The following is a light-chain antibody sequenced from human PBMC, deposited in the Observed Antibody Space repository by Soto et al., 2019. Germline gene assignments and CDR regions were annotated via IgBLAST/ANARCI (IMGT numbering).Light chain of an antibody. V-gene: IGKV1-39*01. CDR1: QGINSY. J-gene: IGKJ2*01. CDR3: QQSYTTPVYS. CDR2: AAS. Sequence: DIQLAQSPSFLSASVGDRVTITCRASQGINSYLAWYQQKPGKAPKLLIYAASNLQSGVPSRFSGSGSGTDFTLTISSLQPADFATYFCQQSYTTPVYSFGQGTKVDIK.